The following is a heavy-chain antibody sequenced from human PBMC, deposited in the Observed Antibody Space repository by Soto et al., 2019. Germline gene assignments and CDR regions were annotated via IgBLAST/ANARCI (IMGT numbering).Heavy chain of an antibody. Sequence: VGSLRLSCVASAFTFNNFPMHWVRQAPGKGLQWLASITTTSTYKYYADSVKGRFSISRDNAKNSLYLELTNLRSEDTAVYYCAREKCSSTSCNHGMDVWGLGTTVTVSS. J-gene: IGHJ6*02. CDR2: ITTTSTYK. CDR1: AFTFNNFP. CDR3: AREKCSSTSCNHGMDV. V-gene: IGHV3-21*01. D-gene: IGHD2-2*01.